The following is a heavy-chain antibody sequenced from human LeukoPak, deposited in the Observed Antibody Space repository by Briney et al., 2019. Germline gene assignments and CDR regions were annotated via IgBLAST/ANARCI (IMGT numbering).Heavy chain of an antibody. J-gene: IGHJ4*02. Sequence: SETLSLTCAVYGGSFSGYYWSWIRQPPGKGLEWIGEINHSGSTNYNPSLKSRVTISVDTSKNQFSLKLSSVTAADTAVYYCARVDQRAMVLYYFDYWGQGTLVTVSS. CDR3: ARVDQRAMVLYYFDY. D-gene: IGHD5-18*01. V-gene: IGHV4-34*01. CDR2: INHSGST. CDR1: GGSFSGYY.